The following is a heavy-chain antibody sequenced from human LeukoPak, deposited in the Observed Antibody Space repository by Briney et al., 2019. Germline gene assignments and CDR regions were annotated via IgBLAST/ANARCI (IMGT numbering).Heavy chain of an antibody. CDR2: INPSGGST. D-gene: IGHD3-10*01. CDR3: ARGPITGDFFDY. CDR1: GYTFTSHY. Sequence: ASVKVSCKASGYTFTSHYMHWVRQAPGQGLEWMGIINPSGGSTTFAQKFQGRVTMTRDTYTSTVYMDLSSLRSDDTAVYYCARGPITGDFFDYWGQGILVTVSS. J-gene: IGHJ4*02. V-gene: IGHV1-46*01.